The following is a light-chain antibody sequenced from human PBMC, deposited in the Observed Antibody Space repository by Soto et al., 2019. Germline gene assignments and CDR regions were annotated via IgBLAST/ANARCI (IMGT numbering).Light chain of an antibody. CDR1: QSVSSN. Sequence: ELVMTQSPATLSVSPGERATLSCRASQSVSSNLAWYQQKPGQAPRLLIYGASTRATGIPARFSGSGSGTEFTLSISRLDPADFAVYYCQHYAASPWAFGPGTKVDIK. CDR2: GAS. J-gene: IGKJ1*01. CDR3: QHYAASPWA. V-gene: IGKV3-15*01.